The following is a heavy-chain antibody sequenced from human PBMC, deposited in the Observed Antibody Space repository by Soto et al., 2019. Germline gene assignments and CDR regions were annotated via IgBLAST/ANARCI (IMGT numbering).Heavy chain of an antibody. CDR1: GGSISSYY. Sequence: QVQLQESGPGLVKPSETLSLTCTVSGGSISSYYWSWIRQPPGKGLEWIGYIYYSGTTNYNFFLKSRVTISLDTSKNQFSLKLTSLTAADTAVYYCARTRESYYGSDYFYYMDVWGKGTTVTVSS. V-gene: IGHV4-59*08. D-gene: IGHD3-10*01. CDR3: ARTRESYYGSDYFYYMDV. CDR2: IYYSGTT. J-gene: IGHJ6*03.